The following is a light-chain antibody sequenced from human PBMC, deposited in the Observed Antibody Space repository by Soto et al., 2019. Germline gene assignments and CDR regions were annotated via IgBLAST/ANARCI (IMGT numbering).Light chain of an antibody. CDR3: AAWDDSLNGVV. CDR1: NSNIGDNS. V-gene: IGLV1-44*01. CDR2: SDN. J-gene: IGLJ2*01. Sequence: QSVLTQPPSASGTPGQVFTISCSGSNSNIGDNSVNWYQQLPGTAPKLLIYSDNRRPSGVPDRFSGSKSGTSASLAISGLQSEDEADYYCAAWDDSLNGVVFGGGTKVTVL.